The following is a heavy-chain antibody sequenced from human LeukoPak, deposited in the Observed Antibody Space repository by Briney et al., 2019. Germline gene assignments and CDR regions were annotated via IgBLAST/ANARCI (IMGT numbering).Heavy chain of an antibody. CDR2: ISGSGGST. J-gene: IGHJ4*02. D-gene: IGHD3-22*01. CDR1: GFTFSSYA. CDR3: AKDAGEGGVVVVTLAY. V-gene: IGHV3-23*01. Sequence: GGSLRLSCAASGFTFSSYAMSCVRQAPGKGLEWVSAISGSGGSTYYADYVKGRFTISRDNSKNPLYLQMNSLRAEDTAVYYCAKDAGEGGVVVVTLAYWGQGTLVTVSS.